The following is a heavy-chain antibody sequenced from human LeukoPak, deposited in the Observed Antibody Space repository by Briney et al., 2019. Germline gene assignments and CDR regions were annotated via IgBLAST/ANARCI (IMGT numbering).Heavy chain of an antibody. Sequence: GASVKVSCKASGYTFTGYYMHWVRQAPGQGLEWMGWINPNSGDTNYAPQFQGRVTMTRDTPITTAYMEVSSLRSDDTAVYYCATDADTVPSAHTDYYFAYWGQGTLVTVSS. CDR2: INPNSGDT. CDR1: GYTFTGYY. J-gene: IGHJ4*02. V-gene: IGHV1-2*02. D-gene: IGHD5-18*01. CDR3: ATDADTVPSAHTDYYFAY.